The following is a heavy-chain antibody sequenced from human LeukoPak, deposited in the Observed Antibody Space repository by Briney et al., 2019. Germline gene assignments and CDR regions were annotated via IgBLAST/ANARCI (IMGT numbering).Heavy chain of an antibody. CDR1: GGSISNSTYY. V-gene: IGHV4-39*01. D-gene: IGHD3-22*01. CDR3: ARNWVADSFDF. Sequence: SETLSLTCTVSGGSISNSTYYWGWVRQPPGKGLEWIGSIFYRGSTYYTPSLKSRVTISVDTSKNQFSLKLSSVTAADTAMYFCARNWVADSFDFWGQGTMVTVSS. J-gene: IGHJ3*01. CDR2: IFYRGST.